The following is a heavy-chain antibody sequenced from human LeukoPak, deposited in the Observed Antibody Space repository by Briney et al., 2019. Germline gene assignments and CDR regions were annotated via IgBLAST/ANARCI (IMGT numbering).Heavy chain of an antibody. CDR3: AHRGGSGTYYDYGFDY. CDR2: IYWDDDK. D-gene: IGHD3-10*01. CDR1: GFSLSTSGMG. J-gene: IGHJ4*02. V-gene: IGHV2-5*02. Sequence: ESGPTLVNPTQTLTLTCSFSGFSLSTSGMGVGWIRQPPGKALEWLALIYWDDDKRYSPSLRSWVTITKDSSKNQVVLTMTNIEAVDTATYYCAHRGGSGTYYDYGFDYWGQGTLVTVSS.